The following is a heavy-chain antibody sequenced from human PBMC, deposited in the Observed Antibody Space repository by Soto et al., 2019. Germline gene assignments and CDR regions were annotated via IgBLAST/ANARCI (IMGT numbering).Heavy chain of an antibody. D-gene: IGHD2-15*01. J-gene: IGHJ4*02. V-gene: IGHV4-30-4*01. CDR2: IYYSGST. Sequence: QVQLQESGPGLVKPSQTLSLTCTVSGGSISSGDYYWSWIRQPPGKGLEWIGYIYYSGSTSYNPSLKGRVTISVDTSKIRFSPKLSSVTAADTAVYYCARDPLRIRGVGHKGDCWGQGTLVAVSS. CDR3: ARDPLRIRGVGHKGDC. CDR1: GGSISSGDYY.